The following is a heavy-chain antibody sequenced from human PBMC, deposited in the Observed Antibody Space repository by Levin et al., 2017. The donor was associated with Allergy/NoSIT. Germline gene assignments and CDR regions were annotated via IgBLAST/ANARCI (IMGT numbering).Heavy chain of an antibody. CDR3: ARGVVTAIFFVY. V-gene: IGHV3-21*01. CDR1: GFTFSSYS. Sequence: GESLKISCAASGFTFSSYSMNWVRQAPGKGLEWVSSISSSSSYIYYADSVKGRFTISRDNAKNSLYLQMNSLRAEDTAVYYCARGVVTAIFFVYWGQGTLVTVSS. J-gene: IGHJ4*02. D-gene: IGHD2-21*02. CDR2: ISSSSSYI.